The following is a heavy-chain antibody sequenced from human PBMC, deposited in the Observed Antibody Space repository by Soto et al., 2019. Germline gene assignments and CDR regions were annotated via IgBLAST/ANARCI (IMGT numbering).Heavy chain of an antibody. CDR3: AKDTSSGVSYFDY. CDR1: GFTFDDYA. J-gene: IGHJ4*02. V-gene: IGHV3-9*01. CDR2: ISWNSGYI. D-gene: IGHD6-19*01. Sequence: GGSLRLSCAASGFTFDDYAMHWVRQAPGKGLEWVSSISWNSGYIGYADSVKGRFTISRDNAKNSLYLQMNSLRAEDTALYYCAKDTSSGVSYFDYWGQGTLVTVSS.